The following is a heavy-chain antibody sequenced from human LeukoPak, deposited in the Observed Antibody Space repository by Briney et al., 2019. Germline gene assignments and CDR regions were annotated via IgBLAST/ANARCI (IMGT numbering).Heavy chain of an antibody. CDR3: AKDQGDCSSTSCYGGDY. CDR1: GFTFSSYA. CDR2: ISGSGGST. Sequence: RGSLRLSCAASGFTFSSYAMSWVRQAPGKGLEWVSAISGSGGSTYYADSVKGRFTISRDNSKNTLYLQMNSLRAEDTAVYYCAKDQGDCSSTSCYGGDYWGQGTLVTVSS. J-gene: IGHJ4*02. D-gene: IGHD2-2*01. V-gene: IGHV3-23*01.